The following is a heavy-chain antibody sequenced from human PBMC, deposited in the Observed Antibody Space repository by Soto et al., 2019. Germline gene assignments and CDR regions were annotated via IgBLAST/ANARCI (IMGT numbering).Heavy chain of an antibody. J-gene: IGHJ4*02. Sequence: PGGSLRLSCAASGFTFSSYGMHWVRQAPGKGLEWVAVIWYDGSNKYYADSVKGRFTISRDNSKNTLYLQMNSLRAEDTAVYYCARGSSVTGTTTGLDYWGQGTLVTVSS. CDR2: IWYDGSNK. V-gene: IGHV3-33*01. CDR3: ARGSSVTGTTTGLDY. CDR1: GFTFSSYG. D-gene: IGHD1-20*01.